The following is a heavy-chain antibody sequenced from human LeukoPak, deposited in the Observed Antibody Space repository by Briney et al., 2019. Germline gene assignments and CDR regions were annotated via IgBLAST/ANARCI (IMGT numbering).Heavy chain of an antibody. J-gene: IGHJ4*02. CDR2: ISSSSSYI. Sequence: NPGGSLRLPCAASGFTFSSYSMNWVRQAPGKGLEWVSSISSSSSYIYYADSVKGRFTISRDNAKNSLYLQMNSLRAEDTAVYYCARWVYCSSTSCPDDYWGRGTLVTVSS. D-gene: IGHD2-2*01. V-gene: IGHV3-21*01. CDR1: GFTFSSYS. CDR3: ARWVYCSSTSCPDDY.